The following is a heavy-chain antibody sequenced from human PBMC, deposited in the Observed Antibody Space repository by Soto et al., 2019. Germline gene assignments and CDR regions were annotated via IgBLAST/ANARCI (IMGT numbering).Heavy chain of an antibody. CDR3: ARDRQYDFWSGYHHTYYYYGMDV. Sequence: GGSLRLSCAASGFTFSSYSMNWVRQAPGKGLEWVSSISSSSSYIYYADSVKGRFTISRDNAKNSLYLQMNSLRAEDTAVYYCARDRQYDFWSGYHHTYYYYGMDVWGQGTRVTVPS. J-gene: IGHJ6*02. D-gene: IGHD3-3*01. CDR2: ISSSSSYI. V-gene: IGHV3-21*01. CDR1: GFTFSSYS.